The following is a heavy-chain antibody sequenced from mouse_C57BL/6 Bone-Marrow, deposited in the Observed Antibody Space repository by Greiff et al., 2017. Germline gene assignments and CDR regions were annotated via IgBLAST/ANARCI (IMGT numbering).Heavy chain of an antibody. V-gene: IGHV1-69*01. Sequence: VQLQQSGAELVMPGASVKLSCKASGYTFTSYWMHWVKQRPGQGLEWIGEIDPSDSYTNYNQKFKGKSTVTVDKSSSTAYMQLSSLTSEDSAVYYCARGGYYLDYWGQGTTLTVSS. CDR3: ARGGYYLDY. D-gene: IGHD3-1*01. J-gene: IGHJ2*01. CDR2: IDPSDSYT. CDR1: GYTFTSYW.